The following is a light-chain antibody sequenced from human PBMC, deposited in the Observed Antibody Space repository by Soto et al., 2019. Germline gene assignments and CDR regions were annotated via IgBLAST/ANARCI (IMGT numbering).Light chain of an antibody. CDR3: AAWDDSLNGWV. Sequence: QSVLTQPPSASGTPGQRVTISCSGSSSNIGSNTVNWYQQLPGTAPKRLIYSNNQRPSGVPDRFSGSKSGTSASLAISGRQSEDEADYYCAAWDDSLNGWVFGGGTKLTVL. CDR2: SNN. J-gene: IGLJ3*02. CDR1: SSNIGSNT. V-gene: IGLV1-44*01.